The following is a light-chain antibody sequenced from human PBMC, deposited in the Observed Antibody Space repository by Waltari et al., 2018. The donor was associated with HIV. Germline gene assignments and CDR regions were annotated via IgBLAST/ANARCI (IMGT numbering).Light chain of an antibody. CDR2: KAS. V-gene: IGKV1-5*03. Sequence: DIQMTQSPSTLSASVGDRVTITCRASQSISTWLAWYQQKPGKAPKLLIYKASSLESGVPSRFSGSGSGTEFTLTISSLQPDDFATYYCLQYSNYPWTFGRGTKVEIK. CDR3: LQYSNYPWT. J-gene: IGKJ1*01. CDR1: QSISTW.